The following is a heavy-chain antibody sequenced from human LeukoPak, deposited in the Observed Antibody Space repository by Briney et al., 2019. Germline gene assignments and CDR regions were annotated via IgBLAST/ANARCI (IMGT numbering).Heavy chain of an antibody. V-gene: IGHV3-30*18. CDR2: ISYDGSNK. D-gene: IGHD2/OR15-2a*01. CDR3: AKDGAYTTYNFDY. CDR1: GFTFSTYA. J-gene: IGHJ4*02. Sequence: PGGSLRLSCAASGFTFSTYAMHWVRQAPGKGLEWVALISYDGSNKYYADSVKGRFTISRDNSKNTLYLQMNSLRAEDTAVYYCAKDGAYTTYNFDYWGQGTLVTVSS.